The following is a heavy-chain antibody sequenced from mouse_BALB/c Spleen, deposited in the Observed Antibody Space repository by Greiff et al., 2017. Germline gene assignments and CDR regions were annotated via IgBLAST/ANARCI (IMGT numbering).Heavy chain of an antibody. V-gene: IGHV14-3*02. J-gene: IGHJ3*01. CDR1: GFNIKDTY. D-gene: IGHD1-1*01. CDR3: APIYYYGSSQAWFAY. CDR2: IDPANGNT. Sequence: EVQLQQSGAELVKPGASVKLSCTASGFNIKDTYMHWVKQRPEQGLEWIGRIDPANGNTKYDPKFQGKATITADTSSNTAYLQLSSLTSEDTAVYYCAPIYYYGSSQAWFAYWGQGTLVTVSA.